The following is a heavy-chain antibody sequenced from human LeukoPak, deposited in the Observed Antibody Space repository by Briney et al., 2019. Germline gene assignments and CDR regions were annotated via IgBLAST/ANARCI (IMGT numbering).Heavy chain of an antibody. CDR2: IYYSGST. Sequence: SETLSLTCSVSGGSISSYYWSWIRQPPGKGLEYIGYIYYSGSTNYNPSLKNRVTISVDTSKDQFSLNLTSVTAADTAVYYCARLKCISTTCPSRYVMDVWGQGTTVTVSS. J-gene: IGHJ6*02. CDR1: GGSISSYY. CDR3: ARLKCISTTCPSRYVMDV. D-gene: IGHD2-2*01. V-gene: IGHV4-59*01.